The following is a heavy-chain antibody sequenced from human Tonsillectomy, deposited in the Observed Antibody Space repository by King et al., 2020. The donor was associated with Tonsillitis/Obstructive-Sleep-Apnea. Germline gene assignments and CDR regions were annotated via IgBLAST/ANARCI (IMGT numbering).Heavy chain of an antibody. CDR1: GGSISSGGYY. CDR2: IYYSGST. Sequence: QLQESGPGLVKPSQTLSLTCTVSGGSISSGGYYWRWIRQHPGKGLEWIGYIYYSGSTYYNPSLKSLVTISVDTSKNQFSLKLSSVTAADTAVYYCARVAAAARGLYYYYYMDVWGKGTTVTVSS. D-gene: IGHD6-13*01. CDR3: ARVAAAARGLYYYYYMDV. J-gene: IGHJ6*03. V-gene: IGHV4-31*01.